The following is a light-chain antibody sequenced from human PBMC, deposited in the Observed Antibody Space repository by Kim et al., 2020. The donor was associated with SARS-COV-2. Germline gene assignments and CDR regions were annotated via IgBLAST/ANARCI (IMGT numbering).Light chain of an antibody. Sequence: ASVGDRVTITCRASQDISTWLAWYQQKPGKAPKLLIYAASSLQSGVPSRFSGSGSGTDFTLTIARLQPADSATYYCQQANSFPPWTFGQGTKVEI. V-gene: IGKV1-12*01. CDR1: QDISTW. J-gene: IGKJ1*01. CDR2: AAS. CDR3: QQANSFPPWT.